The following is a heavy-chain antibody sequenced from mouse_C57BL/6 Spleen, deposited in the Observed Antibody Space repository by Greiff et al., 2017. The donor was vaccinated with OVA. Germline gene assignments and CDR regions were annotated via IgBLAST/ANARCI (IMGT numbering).Heavy chain of an antibody. CDR1: GYTFTSYW. V-gene: IGHV1-53*01. J-gene: IGHJ1*03. CDR2: INPSNGGT. Sequence: QVQLKQPGTELVKPGASVKLSCKASGYTFTSYWMHWVKQRPGQGLEWIGNINPSNGGTNYNEKFKSKATLTVDKSSSTAYMQLSSLTSEDSAVYYCAMGSTMVTPHWYFDVWGTGTTVTVSS. CDR3: AMGSTMVTPHWYFDV. D-gene: IGHD2-2*01.